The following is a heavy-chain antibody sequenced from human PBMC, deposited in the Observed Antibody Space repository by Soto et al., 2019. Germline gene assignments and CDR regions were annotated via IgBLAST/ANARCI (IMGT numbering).Heavy chain of an antibody. D-gene: IGHD2-2*01. J-gene: IGHJ4*02. CDR3: AREASSRNRSEFYFDT. V-gene: IGHV3-30*04. Sequence: GGSLRLSCAASGFTFSFYAMHWVRQAPGKGLEWVAVISYNGRNKHYVDSVKGRFTISRDNSQDTLYLQMYNLKPEDTAVYYCAREASSRNRSEFYFDTWGQGTLVTVSS. CDR1: GFTFSFYA. CDR2: ISYNGRNK.